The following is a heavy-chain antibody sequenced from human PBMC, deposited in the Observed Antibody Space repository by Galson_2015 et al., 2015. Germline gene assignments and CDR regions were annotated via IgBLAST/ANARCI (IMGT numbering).Heavy chain of an antibody. J-gene: IGHJ5*01. CDR3: ARYVPYRNWFDP. D-gene: IGHD1-26*01. CDR1: GGSISSGSYY. V-gene: IGHV4-61*02. Sequence: TLSLTCTVSGGSISSGSYYWSWIRQPAGKGLKWIGRIYTSGSTNYNPSLKSRVTISVDTSKNQFSLKLSSVTAADTAVYYCARYVPYRNWFDPWGQGTTVTVSS. CDR2: IYTSGST.